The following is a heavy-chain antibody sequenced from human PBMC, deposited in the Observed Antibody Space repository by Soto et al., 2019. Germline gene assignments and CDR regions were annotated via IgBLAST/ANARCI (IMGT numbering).Heavy chain of an antibody. J-gene: IGHJ6*02. CDR3: ARPLTTVTTFYYYYGMDV. Sequence: QVQLVQSGAEVKKPGSSVKVSCKASGGTFSSYAISWVRQAPGQGLEWMGGIIPIFGTANYAQKFQGRVTITADESTSTAYMGLSSLRSEDTAVYYCARPLTTVTTFYYYYGMDVWGQGTTVTVSS. V-gene: IGHV1-69*01. D-gene: IGHD4-4*01. CDR2: IIPIFGTA. CDR1: GGTFSSYA.